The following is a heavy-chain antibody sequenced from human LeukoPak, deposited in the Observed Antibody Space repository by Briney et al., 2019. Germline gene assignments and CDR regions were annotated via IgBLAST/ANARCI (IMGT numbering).Heavy chain of an antibody. D-gene: IGHD2-15*01. CDR1: GGSFSGYY. V-gene: IGHV4-34*01. CDR2: INHSGST. CDR3: ARGLDGDARVVVGYFDY. J-gene: IGHJ4*02. Sequence: SETLSLTCAVYGGSFSGYYWSWIRQPPGKGLEWIGEINHSGSTNYNPSLKSRVTISVDTSKNQFSLKLSSVTAADTAVYYCARGLDGDARVVVGYFDYWGQGTLATVSS.